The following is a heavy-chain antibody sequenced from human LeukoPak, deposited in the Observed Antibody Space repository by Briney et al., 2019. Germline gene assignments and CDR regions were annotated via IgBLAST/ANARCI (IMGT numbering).Heavy chain of an antibody. V-gene: IGHV4-59*11. CDR2: ISYIGST. CDR1: ADSFSSHY. CDR3: ARDLVTVTKGFDI. J-gene: IGHJ3*02. D-gene: IGHD4-17*01. Sequence: SETLSLTCAVSADSFSSHYWTWIRQPPGKGLEWIGYISYIGSTNYNPSLKNRVTISIDTSKNQFSLKLSSVTAADTAVYYCARDLVTVTKGFDIWGQGTVVSVSS.